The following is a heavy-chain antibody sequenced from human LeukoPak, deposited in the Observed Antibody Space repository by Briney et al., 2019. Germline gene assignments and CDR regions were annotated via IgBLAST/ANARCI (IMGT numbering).Heavy chain of an antibody. CDR3: ARGGYCSGANCHATLYDF. J-gene: IGHJ4*02. CDR1: GFSFPYFE. Sequence: GGSLRLSCAASGFSFPYFEINWVRQAPGQGLEWISYIGPSGFTIYYADSVKGRFTISRDNAKNSLHLHMTSLRAEDTAVYYCARGGYCSGANCHATLYDFWGQGTLVTVSS. CDR2: IGPSGFTI. V-gene: IGHV3-48*03. D-gene: IGHD2-15*01.